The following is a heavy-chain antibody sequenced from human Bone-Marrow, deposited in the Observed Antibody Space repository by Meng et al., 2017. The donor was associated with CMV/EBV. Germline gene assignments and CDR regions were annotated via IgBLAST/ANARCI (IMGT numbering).Heavy chain of an antibody. Sequence: GESLKISCAASGFTFSSYAMSWVRQAPGKGLEWVSAISGSGGSTYYADSVKGRFTISRDNSKNTLYLQMNSLRPEDSAVYYCAKIGLPDDAFDIWGQGTMVTVSS. CDR2: ISGSGGST. CDR1: GFTFSSYA. CDR3: AKIGLPDDAFDI. J-gene: IGHJ3*02. D-gene: IGHD5-18*01. V-gene: IGHV3-23*01.